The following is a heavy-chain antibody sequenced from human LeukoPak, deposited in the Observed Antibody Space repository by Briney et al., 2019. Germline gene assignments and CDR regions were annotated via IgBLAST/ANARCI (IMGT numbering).Heavy chain of an antibody. J-gene: IGHJ6*03. V-gene: IGHV4-39*07. D-gene: IGHD2-15*01. Sequence: TPSETLSLTCTVSGGSISSSSYYWVWIRQPPGKGLEWIVSIYYSGSTYYNPSLKSRVTISVDRSKNQFSLRLSSVTAADTAVYYCARGYCSGGSCYSSYYYSYMDVWGKGTTVTVSS. CDR1: GGSISSSSYY. CDR3: ARGYCSGGSCYSSYYYSYMDV. CDR2: IYYSGST.